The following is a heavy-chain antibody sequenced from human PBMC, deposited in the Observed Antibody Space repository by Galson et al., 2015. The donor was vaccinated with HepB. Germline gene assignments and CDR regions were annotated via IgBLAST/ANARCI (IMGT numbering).Heavy chain of an antibody. V-gene: IGHV3-64*02. Sequence: SLRLSCAASGFTFSSYAMHWVRQAPGKGLEYVSAISSNGGSTYYADSVKGRFTISRDNSKNTLYLQMGSLRAEDMAVHYCARGGGARWYYFDYWGQGTLVTVSS. CDR3: ARGGGARWYYFDY. D-gene: IGHD1-26*01. J-gene: IGHJ4*02. CDR1: GFTFSSYA. CDR2: ISSNGGST.